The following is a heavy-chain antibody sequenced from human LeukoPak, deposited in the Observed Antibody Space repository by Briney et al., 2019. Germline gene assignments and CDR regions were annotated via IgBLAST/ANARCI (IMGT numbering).Heavy chain of an antibody. CDR1: GFTVGDYA. D-gene: IGHD3-22*01. Sequence: GGSLRLSCAASGFTVGDYAMHWVRQAPGKGLEWVSLISGDGTITYYADSMKGRFTVSRDNSKNSLYLQMNSLRPEDTALYYCAKDKLRSTNYYDSSGYILDYWGQGTLVTVSS. CDR3: AKDKLRSTNYYDSSGYILDY. CDR2: ISGDGTIT. V-gene: IGHV3-43*02. J-gene: IGHJ4*02.